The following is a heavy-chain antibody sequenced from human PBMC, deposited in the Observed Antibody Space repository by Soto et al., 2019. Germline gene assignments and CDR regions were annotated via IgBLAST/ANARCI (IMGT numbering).Heavy chain of an antibody. CDR2: FSPYNGKT. V-gene: IGHV1-18*01. J-gene: IGHJ4*02. D-gene: IGHD6-13*01. CDR3: ARGLVVENAPISRVSFFDY. Sequence: QVQLVQSGAEVKKPGASVKVSCKTSGYSFTRYGISWVRQVPGQGLEWMGWFSPYNGKTHYPQKVQGRVNMTTDTATMTAYMEPRRLRSADTAVHYCARGLVVENAPISRVSFFDYWGQGTLVTVSS. CDR1: GYSFTRYG.